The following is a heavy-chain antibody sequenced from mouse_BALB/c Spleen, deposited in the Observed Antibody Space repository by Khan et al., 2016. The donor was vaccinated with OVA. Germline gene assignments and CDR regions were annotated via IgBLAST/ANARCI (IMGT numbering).Heavy chain of an antibody. V-gene: IGHV3-2*02. CDR2: INYSGST. D-gene: IGHD1-1*02. CDR1: GYSITSDYA. J-gene: IGHJ4*01. CDR3: ARDGARDNDAMDY. Sequence: EVQLQESGPGLVKPSQSLSLTCTVTGYSITSDYAWNWIRQFPGNKLEWMGYINYSGSTNYNPALKSRISITRDTSKNQFFLQLNSVTTADTATYYCARDGARDNDAMDYWGQGTSVTVSS.